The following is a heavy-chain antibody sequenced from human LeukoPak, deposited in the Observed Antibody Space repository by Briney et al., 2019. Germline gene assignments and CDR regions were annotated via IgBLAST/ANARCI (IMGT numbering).Heavy chain of an antibody. CDR1: GFTFSSYS. V-gene: IGHV3-21*01. CDR3: ARDAPLVDGVVPLH. CDR2: ISSSSSYI. J-gene: IGHJ4*02. Sequence: GGSLRLSCAASGFTFSSYSMNWVRQAPGKGLEWVSSISSSSSYIYYADSVKGRFTISRDNAKNSLYLQMNSLRAEDTAVYYCARDAPLVDGVVPLHWGQGTLVTDSS. D-gene: IGHD2-15*01.